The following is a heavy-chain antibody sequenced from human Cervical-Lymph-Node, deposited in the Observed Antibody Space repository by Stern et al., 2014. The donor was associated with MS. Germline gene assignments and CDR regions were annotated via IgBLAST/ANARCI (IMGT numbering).Heavy chain of an antibody. J-gene: IGHJ4*02. V-gene: IGHV1-8*01. CDR2: MNHDSVYP. Sequence: QVQLGQSGAEVKKPGASVKVSCKTSGYTFTSDDINWVRQASGQGLEWMGWMNHDSVYPGYAQKFQGRLTITRDLSISTAYMELTTLRSEDTAVYYCTKAWDSWGQGTLVIVSS. CDR3: TKAWDS. CDR1: GYTFTSDD.